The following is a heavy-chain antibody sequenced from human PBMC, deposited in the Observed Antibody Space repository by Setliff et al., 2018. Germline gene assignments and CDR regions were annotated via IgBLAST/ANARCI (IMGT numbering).Heavy chain of an antibody. CDR1: GESIDSIDTGNHY. Sequence: SETLSLTCIVSGESIDSIDTGNHYWNWIRQPVGKGLDWIGHXXXXXXLDYDXSXXXXXXXXXXMSNNEFSLRXASVTSADTAIYYCVRSAVYCARDCYPRYFDSWGQGTLVNVSS. V-gene: IGHV4-61*09. J-gene: IGHJ4*02. CDR3: VRSAVYCARDCYPRYFDS. CDR2: XXXXXXL. D-gene: IGHD2-21*01.